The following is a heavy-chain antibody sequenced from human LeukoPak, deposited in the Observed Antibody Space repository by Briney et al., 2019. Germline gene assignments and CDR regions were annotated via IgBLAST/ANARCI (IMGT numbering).Heavy chain of an antibody. CDR3: AREGSSLYNWFDP. D-gene: IGHD2-15*01. CDR1: GFTFSSYS. CDR2: ISSSSSTI. Sequence: GGSLRLSCAASGFTFSSYSMNWVRQAPGKGLEWVSYISSSSSTIYYADSVKGQFTISRDNAKNSLSLQMNSLRAEDTAVYYCAREGSSLYNWFDPWGQGTLVTVSS. V-gene: IGHV3-48*04. J-gene: IGHJ5*02.